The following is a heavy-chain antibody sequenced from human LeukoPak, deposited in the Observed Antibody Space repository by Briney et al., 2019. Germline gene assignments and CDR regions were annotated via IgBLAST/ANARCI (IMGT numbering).Heavy chain of an antibody. J-gene: IGHJ1*01. CDR1: GFTFSSYG. D-gene: IGHD3-22*01. CDR2: ISYDGSNK. V-gene: IGHV3-30*18. Sequence: GGSLRLSCAASGFTFSSYGMHWVRQAPGKGLEWVAVISYDGSNKYYADSVKGRFTISRDNSKNTLYLQMNSLRAEDTAVYYCAKEYYDSSGYGYFQHWGQGTLVTVSS. CDR3: AKEYYDSSGYGYFQH.